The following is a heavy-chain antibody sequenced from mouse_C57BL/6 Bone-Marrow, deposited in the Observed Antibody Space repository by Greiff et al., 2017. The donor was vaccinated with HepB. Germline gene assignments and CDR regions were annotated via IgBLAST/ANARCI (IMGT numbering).Heavy chain of an antibody. J-gene: IGHJ4*01. CDR3: AREDYYGSSLYAMDY. CDR2: INPSTGGT. V-gene: IGHV1-42*01. D-gene: IGHD1-1*01. Sequence: EVQLQQSGPELVKPGASVKISCKASGYSFTGYYMNWVKQSPEKSLEWIGEINPSTGGTTYNQKFKAKATLTVDKSSSTAYMQLKSLTSGDSAVYYCAREDYYGSSLYAMDYWGQGTSVTVSS. CDR1: GYSFTGYY.